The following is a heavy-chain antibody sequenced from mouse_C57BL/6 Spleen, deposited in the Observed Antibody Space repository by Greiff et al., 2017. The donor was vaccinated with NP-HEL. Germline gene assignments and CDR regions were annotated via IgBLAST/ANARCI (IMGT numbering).Heavy chain of an antibody. Sequence: EVKLMESEGGLVQPGSSMKLSCTASGFTFSDYYMAWVRQVPEKGLEWVANINYDGSSTYYLDSLKSRFIISRDNAKNILYLQMSSLKSEDTATYYCARDTNAGAMDYWGQGTSVTVSS. CDR3: ARDTNAGAMDY. V-gene: IGHV5-16*01. J-gene: IGHJ4*01. CDR1: GFTFSDYY. CDR2: INYDGSST.